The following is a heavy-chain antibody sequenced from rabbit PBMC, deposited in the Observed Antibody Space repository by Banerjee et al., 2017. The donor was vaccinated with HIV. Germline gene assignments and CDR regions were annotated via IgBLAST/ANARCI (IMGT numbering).Heavy chain of an antibody. CDR1: GFTISSSYW. V-gene: IGHV1S45*01. Sequence: QEQLEESGGDLVKPGASLTLTCKASGFTISSSYWICWVRQAPGKGLEWIACIYTGSGSIYYASWAKGRFTISKTSSTTVTLQMTSLTAADTATYFCARSYVGSGSYPYYFNLWGPGTLVTVS. J-gene: IGHJ4*01. D-gene: IGHD8-1*01. CDR2: IYTGSGSI. CDR3: ARSYVGSGSYPYYFNL.